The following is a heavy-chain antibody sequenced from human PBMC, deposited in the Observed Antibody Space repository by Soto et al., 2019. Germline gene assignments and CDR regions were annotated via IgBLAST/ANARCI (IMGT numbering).Heavy chain of an antibody. CDR2: ISARSGTI. CDR3: GREYCSDNSGMNWRDP. D-gene: IGHD3-22*01. V-gene: IGHV3-48*02. CDR1: GFTFGSYS. J-gene: IGHJ5*02. Sequence: EVRLVESGGGLVQPGGSLTLACAGSGFTFGSYSMNWVRLTPGTGLEWLSYISARSGTIHYADSVKGRFTVSRDNAKNSLYLHMNDLRDEDTATYYCGREYCSDNSGMNWRDPWGQGTLVTVSS.